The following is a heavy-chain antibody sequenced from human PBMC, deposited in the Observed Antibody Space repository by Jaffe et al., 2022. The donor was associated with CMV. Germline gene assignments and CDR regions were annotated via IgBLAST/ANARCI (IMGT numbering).Heavy chain of an antibody. CDR1: GGSISSYY. V-gene: IGHV4-59*01. CDR3: ARGVGYSSPKIAALDY. Sequence: QVQLQESGPGLVKPSETLSLTCTVSGGSISSYYWSWIRQPPGKGLEWIGYIYYSGSTNYNPSLKSRVTISVDTSKNQFSLKLSSVTAADTAVYYCARGVGYSSPKIAALDYWGQGTLVTVSS. J-gene: IGHJ4*02. D-gene: IGHD6-6*01. CDR2: IYYSGST.